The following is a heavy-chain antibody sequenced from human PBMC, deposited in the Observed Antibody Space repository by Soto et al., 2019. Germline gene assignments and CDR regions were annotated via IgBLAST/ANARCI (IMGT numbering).Heavy chain of an antibody. CDR2: IIPILGIA. D-gene: IGHD6-19*01. CDR3: ARDTGEQWLPIYYYYGMDV. CDR1: GGTFSSYT. J-gene: IGHJ6*02. Sequence: QVQLVQSGAEVKKPGSSVKVSCKASGGTFSSYTISWVRQAPGQGLEWMGRIIPILGIANYAQKFQGRVTITADKSTSTAYMELSSLRSEDTAVYYCARDTGEQWLPIYYYYGMDVWGQGTTVTVPS. V-gene: IGHV1-69*08.